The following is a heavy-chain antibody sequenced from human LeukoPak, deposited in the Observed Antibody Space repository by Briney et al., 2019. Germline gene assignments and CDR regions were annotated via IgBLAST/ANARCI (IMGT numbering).Heavy chain of an antibody. Sequence: ASVKVSCKASGGTFISYAISWVRQAPGQGLEWIGGIIPIFGTANYAQKFQGRVTITADESTSTAYMELSSLRSEDTAVYYCARARGGSSWSYFDYWGQGTLVTVSS. CDR2: IIPIFGTA. CDR3: ARARGGSSWSYFDY. CDR1: GGTFISYA. V-gene: IGHV1-69*01. J-gene: IGHJ4*02. D-gene: IGHD6-13*01.